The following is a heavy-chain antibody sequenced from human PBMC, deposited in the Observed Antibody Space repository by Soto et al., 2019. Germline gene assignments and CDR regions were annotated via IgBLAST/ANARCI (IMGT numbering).Heavy chain of an antibody. V-gene: IGHV1-69*12. CDR3: ARGNVLRFLEWLSPLDY. CDR1: GGTFSSYA. CDR2: IIPIFGTA. Sequence: QVQLVQSGAEVKKPGSSVKVSCKASGGTFSSYAISWVRQAPGQGLEWMGGIIPIFGTANYAQKFQGRVTIPAHESTSTAYMELSSLRSEDTAVYYCARGNVLRFLEWLSPLDYWGQGTLVTVSS. D-gene: IGHD3-3*01. J-gene: IGHJ4*02.